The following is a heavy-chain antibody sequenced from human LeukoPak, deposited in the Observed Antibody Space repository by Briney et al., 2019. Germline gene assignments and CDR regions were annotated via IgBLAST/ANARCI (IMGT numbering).Heavy chain of an antibody. J-gene: IGHJ4*02. CDR2: ISGSGGST. V-gene: IGHV3-23*01. D-gene: IGHD1-20*01. CDR1: GFTFSSYA. Sequence: PGGSLRLSCAASGFTFSSYAMSWVRQAPGKGLEWVLAISGSGGSTYYADSVKGRFTISRDNSKNTLYLQMNSLRAEDTAVYYCAKTNWNDWRGLYYFDYWGQGTLVTVSS. CDR3: AKTNWNDWRGLYYFDY.